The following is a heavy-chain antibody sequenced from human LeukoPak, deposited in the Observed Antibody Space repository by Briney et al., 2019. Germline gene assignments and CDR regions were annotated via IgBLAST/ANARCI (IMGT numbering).Heavy chain of an antibody. J-gene: IGHJ5*02. CDR1: GGSISRSSYY. Sequence: SETLSLTCTVSGGSISRSSYYWGWIRQPPGKGLEWIGSIYYSGSTYYNPSLKSRVTISVDTSKNQFSLKLSSVTAADTAVYYCAITLGYCSSTSCPDNWFDPWGQGTLVTVSS. V-gene: IGHV4-39*07. D-gene: IGHD2-2*01. CDR3: AITLGYCSSTSCPDNWFDP. CDR2: IYYSGST.